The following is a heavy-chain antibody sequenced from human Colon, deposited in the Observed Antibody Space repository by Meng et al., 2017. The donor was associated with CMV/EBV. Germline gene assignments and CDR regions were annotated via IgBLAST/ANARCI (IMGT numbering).Heavy chain of an antibody. CDR3: VTDYPERTAQVDN. CDR2: VRAGGTA. Sequence: VLVVGSGGGLVTPGGSLRLSCAASGFTFVHAWMSWVRQAPGTGLEWVARVRAGGTADYAAPVKGRFTVGRDDSTNTVYLQMNNLLSNDTAVYYCVTDYPERTAQVDNWGQGTLVTVS. D-gene: IGHD1/OR15-1a*01. V-gene: IGHV3-15*01. CDR1: GFTFVHAW. J-gene: IGHJ4*02.